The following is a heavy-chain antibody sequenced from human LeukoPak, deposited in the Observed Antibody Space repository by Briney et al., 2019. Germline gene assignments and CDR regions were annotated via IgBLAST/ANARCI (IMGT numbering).Heavy chain of an antibody. CDR2: INPNSGGT. CDR1: GFTFTAYY. J-gene: IGHJ4*02. V-gene: IGHV1-2*02. D-gene: IGHD1-26*01. Sequence: ASVKVSCKTSGFTFTAYYMHWVRQAPGQGLEWMGWINPNSGGTNYAQKFQGRVTMTRDTSISTAYMELSRLRSDDTAVYYCARRGVAWELPYYWGQGTLVTVSS. CDR3: ARRGVAWELPYY.